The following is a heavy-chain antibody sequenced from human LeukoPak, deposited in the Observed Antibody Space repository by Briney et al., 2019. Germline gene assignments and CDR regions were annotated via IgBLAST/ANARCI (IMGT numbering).Heavy chain of an antibody. CDR1: GFTFDAYG. CDR2: INWNGGST. CDR3: ARVSSNIGSGSFLYYYYYMDV. Sequence: RPGGSLRLSCAASGFTFDAYGMSWVRQAPGKGLAWVSGINWNGGSTGYADSVKGRFTISRDNAKNSLYLQMNSLRAEDTALYYCARVSSNIGSGSFLYYYYYMDVWGKGTTVTVSS. V-gene: IGHV3-20*04. D-gene: IGHD3-10*01. J-gene: IGHJ6*03.